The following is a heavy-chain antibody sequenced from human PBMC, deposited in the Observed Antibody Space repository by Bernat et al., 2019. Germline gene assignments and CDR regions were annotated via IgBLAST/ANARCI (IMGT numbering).Heavy chain of an antibody. V-gene: IGHV4-34*01. CDR2: INHSGST. J-gene: IGHJ4*02. D-gene: IGHD3-10*01. Sequence: QVQVQQWGAGLLKPSETLSLTCAVYGGSFSGHYWSWIRQPPGKGLEWIGEINHSGSTNYNPSLESRVTISLDTSKNQLSLRLSSVTAADTAGDYCARGPQIWFGGVFDDWGQGTLVTVSS. CDR3: ARGPQIWFGGVFDD. CDR1: GGSFSGHY.